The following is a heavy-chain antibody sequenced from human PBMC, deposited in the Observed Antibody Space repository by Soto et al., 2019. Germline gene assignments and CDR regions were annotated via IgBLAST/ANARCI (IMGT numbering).Heavy chain of an antibody. D-gene: IGHD2-15*01. J-gene: IGHJ6*03. Sequence: SETLSLTYAVYGGSFSGYYWSWIRQPPGKGRQWIGEINHSGSTNYNPSLKSRVTMSVDTSKNQFSLKLSSVTAADTAVYYCARIVVPHRRYYMDVWGKGTTVTVSS. CDR2: INHSGST. V-gene: IGHV4-34*01. CDR1: GGSFSGYY. CDR3: ARIVVPHRRYYMDV.